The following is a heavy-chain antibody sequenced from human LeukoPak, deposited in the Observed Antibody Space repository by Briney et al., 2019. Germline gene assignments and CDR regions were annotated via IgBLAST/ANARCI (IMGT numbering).Heavy chain of an antibody. V-gene: IGHV4-30-4*08. Sequence: NTSETLSLTCTVSGGSISSGDYYWSWIRQPPGKGLEWIGYIYYSGSTYYNPSLKSRVTISVDTSKNQFSLKLSSVTAADTAVYYCARYAFVVVPAAHWSFDYWGQGNLVTVSS. D-gene: IGHD2-2*01. CDR3: ARYAFVVVPAAHWSFDY. J-gene: IGHJ4*02. CDR2: IYYSGST. CDR1: GGSISSGDYY.